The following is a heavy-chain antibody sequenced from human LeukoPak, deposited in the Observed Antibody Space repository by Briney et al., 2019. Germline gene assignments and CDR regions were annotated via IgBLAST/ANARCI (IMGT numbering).Heavy chain of an antibody. V-gene: IGHV4-34*01. CDR2: INHSGST. CDR3: ARSDCGGDCYETEYFQH. J-gene: IGHJ1*01. Sequence: SETLSLTCAVYGGSFSGYYWSWIRQPPGKGLEWIGEINHSGSTNHNLSLKSRVTISVDTSKNQFSLKLSSVTAADTAVYYCARSDCGGDCYETEYFQHWGQGTLVTVSS. D-gene: IGHD2-21*02. CDR1: GGSFSGYY.